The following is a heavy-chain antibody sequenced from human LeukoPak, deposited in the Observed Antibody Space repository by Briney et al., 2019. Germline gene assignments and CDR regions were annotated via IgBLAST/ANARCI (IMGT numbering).Heavy chain of an antibody. Sequence: SQTLSLTCTVSGGSISSGGYYWSWIRQHPGMGLEWIGYIYYSGSTYYNPSLKSRVTISVDTSKNQFSLKLSSVTAADTAVYYCAREQIAVASNYFDYWGQGTLVTVSS. J-gene: IGHJ4*02. CDR1: GGSISSGGYY. D-gene: IGHD6-19*01. V-gene: IGHV4-31*03. CDR3: AREQIAVASNYFDY. CDR2: IYYSGST.